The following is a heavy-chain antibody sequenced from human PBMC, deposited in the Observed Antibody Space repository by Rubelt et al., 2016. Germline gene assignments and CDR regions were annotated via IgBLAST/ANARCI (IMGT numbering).Heavy chain of an antibody. CDR1: GGSISSNNYY. CDR2: IYYSGST. D-gene: IGHD5/OR15-5a*01. V-gene: IGHV4-31*03. CDR3: ARVPSSICAFDI. Sequence: QLQLQESGPGLVKPSETLSLICTVSGGSISSNNYYWGWIRQPPGKGLEWIGYIYYSGSTYYNPSLKSRVTISVDTSKNQFSLKLSSVTAADTAVYYCARVPSSICAFDIWGQGTMVTVSS. J-gene: IGHJ3*02.